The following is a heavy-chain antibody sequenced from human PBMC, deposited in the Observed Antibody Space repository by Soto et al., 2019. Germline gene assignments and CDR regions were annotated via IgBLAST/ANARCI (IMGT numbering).Heavy chain of an antibody. V-gene: IGHV5-51*01. D-gene: IGHD1-1*01. CDR1: GYRFTNFW. J-gene: IGHJ4*02. CDR2: ISPGDSDT. Sequence: EVQLVQSGAEVKRPGESLKISCRGSGYRFTNFWIGWVRQIPGKGLEWMGVISPGDSDTGYSPSFQGQVTISADKSINTAYLQSNSLKASDSAIYYCARPPYNWDEYFDSWGQGTLVSVSS. CDR3: ARPPYNWDEYFDS.